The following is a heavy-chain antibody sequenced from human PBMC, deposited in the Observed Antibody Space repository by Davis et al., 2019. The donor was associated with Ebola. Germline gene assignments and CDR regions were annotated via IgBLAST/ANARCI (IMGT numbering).Heavy chain of an antibody. CDR3: ARGARYVSGWFDY. V-gene: IGHV4-39*07. CDR2: IIHSRRT. D-gene: IGHD3-16*01. Sequence: MPSETLSLTCTVSGGSISSSSYYWSWIRQPPGKGLEWIGQIIHSRRTNYNPSLESRVTISVDTSNNQFSLNLLSVTAADSAVDYCARGARYVSGWFDYWGQGTLVTVSS. J-gene: IGHJ5*01. CDR1: GGSISSSSYY.